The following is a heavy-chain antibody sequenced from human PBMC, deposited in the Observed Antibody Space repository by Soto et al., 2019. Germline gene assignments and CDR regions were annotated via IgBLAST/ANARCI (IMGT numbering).Heavy chain of an antibody. CDR1: GYTFTNNA. D-gene: IGHD1-26*01. Sequence: QVQLVQSGAEVKKPGASVKVSCKASGYTFTNNAKIWVRQAPGQRLEWMGWINAGNGNTKYSQTFQGRVTLTRDTSASTAYMELSSLRSEDTAVYYCATDSWVRGSNKWDFDYWGQGTRVTVSS. CDR2: INAGNGNT. CDR3: ATDSWVRGSNKWDFDY. V-gene: IGHV1-3*01. J-gene: IGHJ4*01.